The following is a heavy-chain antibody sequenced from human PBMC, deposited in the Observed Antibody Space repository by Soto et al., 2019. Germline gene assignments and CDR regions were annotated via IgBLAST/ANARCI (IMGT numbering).Heavy chain of an antibody. V-gene: IGHV1-69*13. Sequence: SVKVSCKASGGTFNNYAVSWVRQAPGQGLEWMGGIIPMFETVNYAQRFQGRLTIAADESTSTAYMELTSLTSADTAIYFCARGLRTGNYGMDVWGQGTTLTVSS. D-gene: IGHD2-15*01. CDR3: ARGLRTGNYGMDV. CDR2: IIPMFETV. J-gene: IGHJ6*02. CDR1: GGTFNNYA.